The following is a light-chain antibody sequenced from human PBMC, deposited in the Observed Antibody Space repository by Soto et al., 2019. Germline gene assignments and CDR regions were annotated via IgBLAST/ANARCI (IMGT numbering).Light chain of an antibody. V-gene: IGKV1-39*01. CDR1: QSIHSY. CDR2: AAS. J-gene: IGKJ1*01. CDR3: QQSYSTPPWT. Sequence: DIQMTQSPSSLSASVGDRVTITCRASQSIHSYLNWYQQKPGKAPKLLIYAASSLQSGVPSRFSGSRSGTDFTLTISSLQPEDFATYYCQQSYSTPPWTFGQGTKVEIK.